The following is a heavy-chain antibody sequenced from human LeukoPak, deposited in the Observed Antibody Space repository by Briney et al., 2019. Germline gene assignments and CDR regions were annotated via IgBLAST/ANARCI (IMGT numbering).Heavy chain of an antibody. Sequence: SETLSLTCAVSGGSISSSNWWSWVRQPPGKGLEWIGEIYHSGSTNYNPSLKSRVTISVDKSKNQFSLKLSSVTAADTAVYYCARRAGAYSHPYDYWGQGTLVTVSS. CDR2: IYHSGST. V-gene: IGHV4-4*02. J-gene: IGHJ4*02. D-gene: IGHD4/OR15-4a*01. CDR3: ARRAGAYSHPYDY. CDR1: GGSISSSNW.